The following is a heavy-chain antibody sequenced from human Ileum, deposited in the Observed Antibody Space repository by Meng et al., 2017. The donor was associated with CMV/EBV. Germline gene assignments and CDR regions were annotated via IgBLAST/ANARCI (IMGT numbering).Heavy chain of an antibody. V-gene: IGHV1-69*14. CDR1: GVTFINYA. D-gene: IGHD5-12*01. CDR3: AASRGYSAYEAPSFVY. J-gene: IGHJ4*02. Sequence: QVQLVQAGAEVIKPESSVKVSCKVSGVTFINYAISWVRQAPRQGLEWMGGIIPMFYTVKYAQNLQGRVTITADKSTSTVYMELTSLSSEDTAVYYCAASRGYSAYEAPSFVYWGQGTLVTVSS. CDR2: IIPMFYTV.